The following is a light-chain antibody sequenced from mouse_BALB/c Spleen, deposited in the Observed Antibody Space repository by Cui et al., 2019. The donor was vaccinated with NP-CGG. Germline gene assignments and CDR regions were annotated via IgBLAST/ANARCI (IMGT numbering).Light chain of an antibody. J-gene: IGLJ1*01. CDR2: GTN. V-gene: IGLV1*01. Sequence: QAVVTQESALTTSPGETVTLTCRSSTGAVTTSNYANWVQEKPDHLFTGLIGGTNNRTPGVPARSSGSLIGDKAALTITGAQTEDEAKYFCALWYSNHWVFGGGTKLTVL. CDR1: TGAVTTSNY. CDR3: ALWYSNHWV.